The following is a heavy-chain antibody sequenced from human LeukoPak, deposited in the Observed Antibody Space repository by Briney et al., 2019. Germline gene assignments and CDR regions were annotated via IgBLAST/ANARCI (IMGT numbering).Heavy chain of an antibody. CDR3: ARGGGTTVTLTPYYYYYYYMDV. V-gene: IGHV1-3*03. CDR1: GYTFTSYA. Sequence: ASVKASCKASGYTFTSYAMHWVRQAPGQRLEWMGWINAGNGNTKYSQEFQGRVTITRDTSASTAYMELSSLRSEDMAVYYCARGGGTTVTLTPYYYYYYYMDVWGKGTTVTVSS. J-gene: IGHJ6*03. CDR2: INAGNGNT. D-gene: IGHD4-17*01.